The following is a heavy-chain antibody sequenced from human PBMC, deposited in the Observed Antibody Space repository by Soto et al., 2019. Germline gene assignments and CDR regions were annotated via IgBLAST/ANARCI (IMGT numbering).Heavy chain of an antibody. D-gene: IGHD6-19*01. Sequence: PGGSLRLSCAASGFTFSSYSMNWVRQAPGKGLEWVAVIWYDGSNKYYADSVKGRFTISRDNSKNTLYLQMNSLRAEDTAVYHCARALEDSSGPGLYWGQGTLVTVSS. CDR2: IWYDGSNK. CDR1: GFTFSSYS. J-gene: IGHJ4*02. CDR3: ARALEDSSGPGLY. V-gene: IGHV3-33*08.